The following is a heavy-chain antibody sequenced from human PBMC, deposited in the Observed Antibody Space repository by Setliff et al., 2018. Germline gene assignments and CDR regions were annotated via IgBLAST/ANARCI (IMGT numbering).Heavy chain of an antibody. CDR3: ARDHVYGSQYYYYYYGMDV. D-gene: IGHD3-10*01. V-gene: IGHV1-2*04. CDR2: INPNSGGT. Sequence: ASVKVSCKASGYTFTGYYMHWVRQAPGQGLEWMGWINPNSGGTNYAQKFQGWVTMTRDTSIGTAYMELSRLRSDDTAVYYCARDHVYGSQYYYYYYGMDVWGQGTTVTVSS. J-gene: IGHJ6*02. CDR1: GYTFTGYY.